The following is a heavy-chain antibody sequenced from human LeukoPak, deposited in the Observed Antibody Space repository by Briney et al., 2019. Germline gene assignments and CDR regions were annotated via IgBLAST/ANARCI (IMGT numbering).Heavy chain of an antibody. CDR2: IYTSGST. J-gene: IGHJ5*02. CDR1: GGSISSGSYY. CDR3: ARDRGGYCGGDCYPNWFDP. D-gene: IGHD2-21*02. Sequence: SQTLSLTCTVSGGSISSGSYYWSWIRQPAGKGLEWIGRIYTSGSTNYNPSLKSRVTMSVDTSKNQFSLKLSSVTAADTAVYYCARDRGGYCGGDCYPNWFDPWGQGTLVTVSS. V-gene: IGHV4-61*02.